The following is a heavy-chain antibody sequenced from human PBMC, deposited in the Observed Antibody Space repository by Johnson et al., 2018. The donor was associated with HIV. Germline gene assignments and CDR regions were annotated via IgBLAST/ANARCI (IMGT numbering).Heavy chain of an antibody. CDR1: GFTFSSYG. CDR3: ARGKYSGSFTSPDAFDI. Sequence: QVQLVESGGGVVQPGGSLRLSCAASGFTFSSYGMHWVRQAPGKGLELVAFIRYDGSNKYYADSVKGRFTISRDNSKNTLYLQMNSLRAEDTAVYYCARGKYSGSFTSPDAFDIWGQGTMVTVSS. V-gene: IGHV3-30*02. CDR2: IRYDGSNK. D-gene: IGHD1-26*01. J-gene: IGHJ3*02.